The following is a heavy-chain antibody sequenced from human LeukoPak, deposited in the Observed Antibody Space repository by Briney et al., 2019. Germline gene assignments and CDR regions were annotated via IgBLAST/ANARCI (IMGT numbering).Heavy chain of an antibody. Sequence: SETLSLTCTVSGGSISSYYWSWIRQPPGKGLEWIGYIYYSGSTNYNPSLKSRVTISVDTSKNQFSLKLSSVTAADTAVYYCAKGGTFGYSGYEPTLNWGQGTLVTVSS. D-gene: IGHD5-12*01. CDR3: AKGGTFGYSGYEPTLN. CDR1: GGSISSYY. V-gene: IGHV4-59*01. CDR2: IYYSGST. J-gene: IGHJ4*02.